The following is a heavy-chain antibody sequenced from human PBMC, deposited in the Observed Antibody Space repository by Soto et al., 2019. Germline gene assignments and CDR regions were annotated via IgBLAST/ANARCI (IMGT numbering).Heavy chain of an antibody. CDR2: LYRGGYI. V-gene: IGHV3-53*01. D-gene: IGHD4-4*01. Sequence: GGSLRLSCKVSGMSVDDYHLTWVRQAPGRGLEWVSILYRGGYIRYRDFVLGRFTISRDTSKNTLYLQMNYLTVEDTATYYCVRPDENSFPRGLVVWGLATTVTVSS. J-gene: IGHJ6*02. CDR1: GMSVDDYH. CDR3: VRPDENSFPRGLVV.